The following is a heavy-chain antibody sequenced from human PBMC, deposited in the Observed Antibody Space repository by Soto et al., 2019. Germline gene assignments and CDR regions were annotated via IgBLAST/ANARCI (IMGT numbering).Heavy chain of an antibody. J-gene: IGHJ4*02. CDR1: GGSISSGCYS. Sequence: SETLSLTCAVSGGSISSGCYSWSWIRQPPGKGLEWIGYIYHSGSTYYNPSLKSRVTISVDRSKNQFSLKLSSVTAADTAVYYCVRESSWVRDFWGQGTPVTVSS. CDR2: IYHSGST. CDR3: VRESSWVRDF. D-gene: IGHD3-10*01. V-gene: IGHV4-30-2*01.